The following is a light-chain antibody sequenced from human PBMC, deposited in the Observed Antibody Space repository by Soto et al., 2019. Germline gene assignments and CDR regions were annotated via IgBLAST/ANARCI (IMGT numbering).Light chain of an antibody. Sequence: EIVLTQSPGTMSLSPGERATLSCRASQSGSNNYLAWYQQKPGQAPRPLIYGASNRATGIPDRFSGSGSGTDFTLTISRLEPEEFAEYYCQQYGSSGTFGHGTPVEIK. CDR1: QSGSNNY. J-gene: IGKJ1*01. CDR3: QQYGSSGT. CDR2: GAS. V-gene: IGKV3-20*01.